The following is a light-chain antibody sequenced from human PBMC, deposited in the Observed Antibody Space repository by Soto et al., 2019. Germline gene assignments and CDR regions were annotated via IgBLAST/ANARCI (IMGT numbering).Light chain of an antibody. V-gene: IGKV3-20*01. CDR1: QSVSTSY. CDR3: QQHVSSPSMYN. CDR2: AAS. Sequence: EIGLTQSPGTLSLSPGDSATLSCRTSQSVSTSYLAWYQQKRGQAPRLLIYAASSRANGIPDRFSGNGSGADFTLYRSRLEAEDCAVNYCQQHVSSPSMYNFGQGNNLEI. J-gene: IGKJ2*01.